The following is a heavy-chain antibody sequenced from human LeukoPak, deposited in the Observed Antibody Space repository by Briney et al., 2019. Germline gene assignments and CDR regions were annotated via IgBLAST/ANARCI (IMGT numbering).Heavy chain of an antibody. Sequence: GGSLRLSCAASGFTFDEYTMHWVRHAPGKGPEWVALIRYDGEPTFYRRSVTGRFTVSRDNSKNTLYLQMRSLRTEDTAFYYCAKDGHYCTATSCFSSWLDPWGQGTLVTVSS. J-gene: IGHJ5*02. V-gene: IGHV3-43*01. D-gene: IGHD2-15*01. CDR1: GFTFDEYT. CDR3: AKDGHYCTATSCFSSWLDP. CDR2: IRYDGEPT.